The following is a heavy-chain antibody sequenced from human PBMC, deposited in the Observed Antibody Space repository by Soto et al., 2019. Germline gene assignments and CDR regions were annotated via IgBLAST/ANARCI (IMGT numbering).Heavy chain of an antibody. V-gene: IGHV3-23*01. CDR3: AKLWPDCSSTSCYGSFDY. Sequence: GGSLRLSCAASGFTSSNFAMSWVRQAPGKGLEWVSVIRGRGADTYYADSVKGRFTISRDNSKNTLYLQMNSLRAEDTAVYYCAKLWPDCSSTSCYGSFDYWGQGTLVTVSS. CDR2: IRGRGADT. D-gene: IGHD2-2*01. J-gene: IGHJ4*02. CDR1: GFTSSNFA.